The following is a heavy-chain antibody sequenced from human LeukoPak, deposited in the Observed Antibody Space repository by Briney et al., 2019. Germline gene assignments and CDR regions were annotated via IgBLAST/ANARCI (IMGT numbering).Heavy chain of an antibody. CDR2: ISSSGSTI. J-gene: IGHJ6*04. CDR3: AREDIVVVPAAIHYYGMDV. D-gene: IGHD2-2*01. CDR1: GFTFSSYW. Sequence: GGSLRLSCAASGFTFSSYWMNWVRQAPGKGLEWVSYISSSGSTIYYADSVKGRFTISRDNAKNSLYLQMNSLRAEDTAVYYCAREDIVVVPAAIHYYGMDVWGKGTTVTVSS. V-gene: IGHV3-48*04.